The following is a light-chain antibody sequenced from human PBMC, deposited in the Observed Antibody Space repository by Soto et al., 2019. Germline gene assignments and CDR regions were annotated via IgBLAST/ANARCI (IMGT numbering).Light chain of an antibody. Sequence: ELTQPPSVSVAPGQTASIPCGGTNVGSKSVHWYQQKPGQAPVLVIYYDTDRPSGIPERFSGSNSGSTATLTITRVEAGDEADYFCQVWDSSSDHPYVFGTGTKVTVL. CDR2: YDT. CDR1: NVGSKS. CDR3: QVWDSSSDHPYV. J-gene: IGLJ1*01. V-gene: IGLV3-21*02.